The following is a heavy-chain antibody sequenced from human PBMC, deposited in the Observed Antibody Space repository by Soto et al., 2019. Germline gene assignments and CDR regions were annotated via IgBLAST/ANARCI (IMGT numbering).Heavy chain of an antibody. CDR1: GFIFSNAW. CDR3: ATGGYHFDY. D-gene: IGHD2-15*01. J-gene: IGHJ4*02. V-gene: IGHV3-15*01. CDR2: IKSEPNGGTT. Sequence: EQLVESGGGLVKPGGSLRLSCEGSGFIFSNAWMNWVRQAPGKGLEWVGRIKSEPNGGTTDYAAPVKGRFIVSRDDSKRTVYLQMNSLKAEDTAVYYCATGGYHFDYWGQGTLVTVSS.